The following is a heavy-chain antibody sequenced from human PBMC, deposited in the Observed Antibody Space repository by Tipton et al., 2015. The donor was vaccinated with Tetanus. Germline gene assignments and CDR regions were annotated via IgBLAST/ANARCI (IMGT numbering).Heavy chain of an antibody. D-gene: IGHD3-3*01. CDR3: AAEFLEWL. CDR1: GGSFSGYY. V-gene: IGHV4-34*01. J-gene: IGHJ4*02. Sequence: TLSLTCAVYGGSFSGYYWSWIRQPPGKGLEWIGEINHGGSTNYNPSLKSRVTISVDTPKNQFSRKLSSVTAADTAAYYCAAEFLEWLWGQGTLVTVSS. CDR2: INHGGST.